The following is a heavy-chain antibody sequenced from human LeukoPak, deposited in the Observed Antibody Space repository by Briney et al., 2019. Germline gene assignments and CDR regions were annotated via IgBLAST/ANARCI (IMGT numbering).Heavy chain of an antibody. CDR3: ARGRWEYDSSGYYHFQH. Sequence: PGGSLRLSCAASGFTFSGYVIHWVRQAPGEGLEWVAVISSDGSEKYYADSLKGRFTISRDNSKNTLYLQMNSLRAEDMAVYYCARGRWEYDSSGYYHFQHWGQGTLVTVSS. D-gene: IGHD3-22*01. CDR2: ISSDGSEK. CDR1: GFTFSGYV. J-gene: IGHJ1*01. V-gene: IGHV3-30*01.